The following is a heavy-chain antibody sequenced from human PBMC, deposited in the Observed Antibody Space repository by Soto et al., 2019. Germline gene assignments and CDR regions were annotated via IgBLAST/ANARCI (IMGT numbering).Heavy chain of an antibody. CDR3: ARGIAIDVFDI. V-gene: IGHV3-21*01. CDR1: GFPFSSYS. CDR2: ISSSSSYI. Sequence: GESLRLSYAASGFPFSSYSMNWVRQAPGKGLEWVSSISSSSSYIYYADSVKGRFTISRDNAKNSLYLQMNSLRAEDTAVYYCARGIAIDVFDIWGQGTMVTVSS. J-gene: IGHJ3*02. D-gene: IGHD2-21*01.